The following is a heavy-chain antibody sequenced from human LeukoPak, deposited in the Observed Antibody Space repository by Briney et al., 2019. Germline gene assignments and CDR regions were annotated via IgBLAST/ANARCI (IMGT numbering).Heavy chain of an antibody. CDR1: GGSISSDNYY. CDR3: ARWNRRRGSFAP. D-gene: IGHD1-1*01. J-gene: IGHJ5*02. CDR2: IYSSGST. V-gene: IGHV4-61*02. Sequence: SETLSLTCTVSGGSISSDNYYWGWVRQPGGKGLEWIGRIYSSGSTNYNPSIKSRFTISEDTDKNPYFLKLTSGTPADTAVYYCARWNRRRGSFAPWGQGTLVTVSS.